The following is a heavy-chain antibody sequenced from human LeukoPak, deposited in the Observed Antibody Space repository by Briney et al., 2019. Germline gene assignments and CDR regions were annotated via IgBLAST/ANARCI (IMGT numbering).Heavy chain of an antibody. CDR2: INPKSGAT. J-gene: IGHJ3*02. Sequence: GSSVKVSCKGSGGTFSSYAISWVRQAPGQGLEWMGWINPKSGATDYAQKFQGWVTMTSDTSIYTAYMELSRLRSDDTAMYYCARICSGATCFEAFDIWGQGTMVTVSS. CDR3: ARICSGATCFEAFDI. CDR1: GGTFSSYA. V-gene: IGHV1-2*04. D-gene: IGHD2-15*01.